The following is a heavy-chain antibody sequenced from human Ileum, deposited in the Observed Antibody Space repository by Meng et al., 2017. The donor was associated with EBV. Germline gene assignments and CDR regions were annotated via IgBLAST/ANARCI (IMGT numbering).Heavy chain of an antibody. CDR1: GYTFINHD. D-gene: IGHD3-16*01. Sequence: VWLCQDGVWVKNPGASVKVSLKASGYTFINHDINWGRQAAGQGLESIGWMNSYTGNAGYAQKFRGRVTMTRDTSINTAYLEVISLTSEDTAVYYCARGSGAGGRDWFDPWGQGTLVTVSS. J-gene: IGHJ5*02. CDR3: ARGSGAGGRDWFDP. V-gene: IGHV1-8*02. CDR2: MNSYTGNA.